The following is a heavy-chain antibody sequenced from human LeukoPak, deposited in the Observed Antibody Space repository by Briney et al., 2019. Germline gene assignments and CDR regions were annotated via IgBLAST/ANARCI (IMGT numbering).Heavy chain of an antibody. Sequence: SETLSLTCTVSGGSISSSSYYWGWIRQPPGKGLEWIGSIYYSGSTYYNPSLKSRVTISVDTSKNQFSLKLSSVTAADTAVYYCARDGKLLWFGEPQNWFDPWGQGTLVTVSS. J-gene: IGHJ5*02. CDR2: IYYSGST. D-gene: IGHD3-10*01. CDR1: GGSISSSSYY. V-gene: IGHV4-39*07. CDR3: ARDGKLLWFGEPQNWFDP.